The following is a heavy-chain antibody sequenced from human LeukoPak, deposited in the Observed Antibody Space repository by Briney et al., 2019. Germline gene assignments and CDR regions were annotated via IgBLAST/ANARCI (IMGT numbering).Heavy chain of an antibody. Sequence: PSETLSLTCAVSGGSISSTGYSWSWIRQPPGKGLEWIAYFYHSGSTYFNPSLKSRVTISVDRSKNQFSLKLSSVTAADTAVYYCARFSERSNGYATDWGQGTLVTVSS. V-gene: IGHV4-30-2*01. CDR1: GGSISSTGYS. CDR2: FYHSGST. CDR3: ARFSERSNGYATD. D-gene: IGHD5-12*01. J-gene: IGHJ4*02.